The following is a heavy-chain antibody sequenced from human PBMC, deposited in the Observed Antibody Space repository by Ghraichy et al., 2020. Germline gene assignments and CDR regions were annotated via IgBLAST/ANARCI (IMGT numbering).Heavy chain of an antibody. D-gene: IGHD2-2*01. CDR1: GGSFSGYY. Sequence: SETLSLTCAVYGGSFSGYYWSWIRQPPGKGLEWIGEINHSGSTNYNPSLKSRVTISVDTSKNQFSLKLSSVTAADTAVYYCARGKDLVVPAALNYFDYWGQGTLVTVSS. CDR2: INHSGST. V-gene: IGHV4-34*01. CDR3: ARGKDLVVPAALNYFDY. J-gene: IGHJ4*02.